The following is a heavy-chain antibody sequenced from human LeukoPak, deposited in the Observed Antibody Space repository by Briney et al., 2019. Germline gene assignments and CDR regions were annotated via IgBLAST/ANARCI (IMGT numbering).Heavy chain of an antibody. CDR1: GFTFSRYW. CDR3: ARKLEGYDSSDNYQYLDY. V-gene: IGHV3-74*01. CDR2: INSDGSST. J-gene: IGHJ4*02. Sequence: GGSLRLSCAASGFTFSRYWMHWVRQAPGKGLVWVSRINSDGSSTTYADSVKGRFTISRDNAKNTLYLQMNSLRAEDTAVYYCARKLEGYDSSDNYQYLDYSGQGTLVTVSS. D-gene: IGHD3-22*01.